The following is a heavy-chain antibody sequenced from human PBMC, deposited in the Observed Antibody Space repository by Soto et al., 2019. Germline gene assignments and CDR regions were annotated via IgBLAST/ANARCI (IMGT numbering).Heavy chain of an antibody. CDR2: IYYSGST. CDR3: ARACITIFGVVIPHFDY. D-gene: IGHD3-3*01. Sequence: SETLSLTCTVSGGSISSGDYYWSWIRQPPGKGLEWIGYIYYSGSTYYNPSLKSRVTISVDTSKNQFSLKLSSVTAADTAVYYCARACITIFGVVIPHFDYWGQGTLVTVS. V-gene: IGHV4-30-4*01. J-gene: IGHJ4*02. CDR1: GGSISSGDYY.